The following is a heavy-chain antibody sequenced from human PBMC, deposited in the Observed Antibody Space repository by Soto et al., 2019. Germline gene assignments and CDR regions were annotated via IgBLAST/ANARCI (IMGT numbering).Heavy chain of an antibody. D-gene: IGHD4-17*01. CDR3: ARPGIRFVNKMAA. Sequence: SETLSLTCSVSGDSISSDYWSWIRQPPGKGLEWIGYMYYTGTTNYNPSLRSRVTISLDTSKKQFSLKLSSVTAADTAVYYCARPGIRFVNKMAAWGKGTLFTLAS. J-gene: IGHJ4*03. CDR2: MYYTGTT. V-gene: IGHV4-59*01. CDR1: GDSISSDY.